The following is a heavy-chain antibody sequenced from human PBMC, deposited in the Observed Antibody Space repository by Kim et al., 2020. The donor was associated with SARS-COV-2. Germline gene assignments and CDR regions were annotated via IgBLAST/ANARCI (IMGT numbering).Heavy chain of an antibody. CDR3: ARGTYGSGSHNWFDP. V-gene: IGHV3-53*04. Sequence: GGSLRLSCAASGFTVSSNYMSWVRQAPGKGLEWVSVIYSGGSTYYADSVKGRFTISRHNSKNTLYLQMNSLRAEDTAVYYCARGTYGSGSHNWFDPWGQGTLVTVSS. J-gene: IGHJ5*02. CDR1: GFTVSSNY. CDR2: IYSGGST. D-gene: IGHD3-10*01.